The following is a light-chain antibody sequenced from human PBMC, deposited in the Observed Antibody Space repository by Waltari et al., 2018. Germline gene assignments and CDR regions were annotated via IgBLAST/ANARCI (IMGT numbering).Light chain of an antibody. V-gene: IGLV2-23*02. CDR2: EVT. J-gene: IGLJ1*01. Sequence: QSGLTQPASASGSPGQSITIPCTGTSSDVGNYNLVSWYPQSPGKAPKLMVYEVTKRTSGVSGRFSGSKCRNPGYLTIFGLQSEDEADYYCCSYAGLGIYVFGAGTKVTVL. CDR3: CSYAGLGIYV. CDR1: SSDVGNYNL.